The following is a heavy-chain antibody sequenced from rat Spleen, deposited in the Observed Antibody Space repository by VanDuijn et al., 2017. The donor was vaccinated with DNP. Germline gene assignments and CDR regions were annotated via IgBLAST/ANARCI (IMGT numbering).Heavy chain of an antibody. Sequence: EVQLVESGGGFVQPGRSLKLSCAASGFTFSNYYMAWVRQAPTKGLEWVASISASGGSIFYRDSVKGRFTISRDNTKSTLYLQMDSLRSEDTATYYCATEGITTRNYFDYWGQGTSVTVSS. CDR3: ATEGITTRNYFDY. CDR1: GFTFSNYY. V-gene: IGHV5-27*01. D-gene: IGHD1-10*01. J-gene: IGHJ4*01. CDR2: ISASGGSI.